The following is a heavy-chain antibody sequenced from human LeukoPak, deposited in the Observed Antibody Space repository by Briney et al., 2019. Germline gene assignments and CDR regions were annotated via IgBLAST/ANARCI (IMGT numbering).Heavy chain of an antibody. CDR2: IIPIFGTA. Sequence: ASVKVSCKASGYTFTGYYMHWVRQAPGQGLEWMGRIIPIFGTANYAQKFQGRVTITTDESTSTAYMELSSLRSEDTAVYYCARDPRRRSGYYELQWFDPWGQGTLVTVSS. V-gene: IGHV1-69*05. CDR3: ARDPRRRSGYYELQWFDP. D-gene: IGHD3-22*01. CDR1: GYTFTGYY. J-gene: IGHJ5*02.